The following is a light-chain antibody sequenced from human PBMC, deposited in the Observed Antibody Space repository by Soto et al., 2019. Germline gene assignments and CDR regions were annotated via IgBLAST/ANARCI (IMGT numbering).Light chain of an antibody. CDR1: QSVSSSY. CDR3: QQYGSSTLT. CDR2: GAS. J-gene: IGKJ3*01. Sequence: EIVLTQSPGTLSLSPGERATLSCRASQSVSSSYLAWYQQKPGQAPRLLIYGASSRATGIPDRFSGSGSGTDFTLTISRLEPEYFAVYYCQQYGSSTLTFGPGTKVDIK. V-gene: IGKV3-20*01.